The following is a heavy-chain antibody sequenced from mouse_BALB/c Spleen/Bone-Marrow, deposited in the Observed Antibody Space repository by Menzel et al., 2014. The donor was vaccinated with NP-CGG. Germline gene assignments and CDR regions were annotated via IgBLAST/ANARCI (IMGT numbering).Heavy chain of an antibody. J-gene: IGHJ4*01. CDR3: GGFTTVVAKNYYYAMDY. Sequence: EVKLQESGPELVRPGASVKISCKASGYSFTGYFMNWVKQSHGKSLEWIGRINPYNGDTFYNQKFKGKATLTVDKSSSPAHMELLSLTSEDSTVYYCGGFTTVVAKNYYYAMDYWGQGTSVTVSS. CDR1: GYSFTGYF. D-gene: IGHD1-1*01. V-gene: IGHV1-37*01. CDR2: INPYNGDT.